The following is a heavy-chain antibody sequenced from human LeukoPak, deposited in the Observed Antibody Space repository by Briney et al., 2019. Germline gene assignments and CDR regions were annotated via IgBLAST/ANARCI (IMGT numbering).Heavy chain of an antibody. D-gene: IGHD1-26*01. Sequence: GGSLRLSCAASGFTFSSYSMNWVRQAPGKGLEWVSSISSSSSYIYYADSVKGRFTISRDNAKNSLYLQMNSLRAEDTAVYYCARDVQEGSYYFGGSWYFDLWGRGTLVTVSS. CDR3: ARDVQEGSYYFGGSWYFDL. CDR1: GFTFSSYS. CDR2: ISSSSSYI. V-gene: IGHV3-21*01. J-gene: IGHJ2*01.